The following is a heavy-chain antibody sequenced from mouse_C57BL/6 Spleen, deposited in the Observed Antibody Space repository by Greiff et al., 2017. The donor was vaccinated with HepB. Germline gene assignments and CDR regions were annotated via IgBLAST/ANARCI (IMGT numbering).Heavy chain of an antibody. CDR1: GYTFTSYW. J-gene: IGHJ2*01. CDR2: IDPSDSYT. V-gene: IGHV1-50*01. D-gene: IGHD2-5*01. Sequence: QVQLQQPGAELVKPGASVKLSCKASGYTFTSYWMQWVKQRPGQGLEWIGEIDPSDSYTNYNQKFKGKATLTVDTSSSTAYMQLGSLTSEDSAVYYCARAYYSNYGYFDYWGQGTTLTVSS. CDR3: ARAYYSNYGYFDY.